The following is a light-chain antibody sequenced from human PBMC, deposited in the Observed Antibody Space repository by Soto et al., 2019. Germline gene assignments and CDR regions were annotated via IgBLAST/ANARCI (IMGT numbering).Light chain of an antibody. CDR3: QQSYRSPCT. J-gene: IGKJ2*02. CDR2: VAS. Sequence: DIQMTQSPSSLSASVGDRVTITCRASQSISTYLNWYQQKPGKAPKFLIYVASTLQSGVPSRFSGSGSRTDFTLPISSLQPEDFATYYCQQSYRSPCTFGQGTKLAIK. V-gene: IGKV1-39*01. CDR1: QSISTY.